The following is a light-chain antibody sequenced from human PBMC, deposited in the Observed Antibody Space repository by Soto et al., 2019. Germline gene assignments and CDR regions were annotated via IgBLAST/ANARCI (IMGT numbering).Light chain of an antibody. CDR2: AAS. J-gene: IGKJ5*01. CDR3: PQLNRYPPIT. CDR1: QGISSY. V-gene: IGKV1-9*01. Sequence: DIQLTQSPSFLSASVGDRVTITCRASQGISSYLAWYQQKPGKAPKLLIYAASTLQSGVPSRFSGSGSGTEFTLTISSLQPEDFATYYCPQLNRYPPITFGHGTRLEIK.